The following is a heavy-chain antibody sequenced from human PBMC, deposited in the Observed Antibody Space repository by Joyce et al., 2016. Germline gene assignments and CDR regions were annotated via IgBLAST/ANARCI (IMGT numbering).Heavy chain of an antibody. CDR2: INPDGSKN. CDR1: GFTFSSHW. Sequence: EVQLVESGGGLVQPGGSPRLSCAASGFTFSSHWMSWVRQAQGKGLEWVANINPDGSKNNDADSVKGRFIISRDNAKNSLYVQMHSLRAEDTAVYYCAREFKWNWDFWGQGTLVTVSS. V-gene: IGHV3-7*04. D-gene: IGHD1-1*01. CDR3: AREFKWNWDF. J-gene: IGHJ4*02.